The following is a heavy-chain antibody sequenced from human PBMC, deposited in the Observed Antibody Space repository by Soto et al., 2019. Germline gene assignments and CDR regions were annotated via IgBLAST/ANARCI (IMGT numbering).Heavy chain of an antibody. CDR2: INAGNGNT. J-gene: IGHJ4*02. CDR3: ARDRSRYGDPPTDY. Sequence: ASVKVSCKASGYTFTSYAMHWVRQAPGQRLEWMGWINAGNGNTKYSQKFQGRVTITRDTSASTAYMGLSSLRSEDTAVYYCARDRSRYGDPPTDYWGQGTLVTVSS. D-gene: IGHD4-17*01. V-gene: IGHV1-3*01. CDR1: GYTFTSYA.